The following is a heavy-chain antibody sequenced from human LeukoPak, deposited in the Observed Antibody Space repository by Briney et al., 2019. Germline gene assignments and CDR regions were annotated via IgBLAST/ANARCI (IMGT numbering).Heavy chain of an antibody. CDR2: ISSSSSYT. Sequence: GGSLRLSCAASGFTFSDYYVSWIRQAPGKGLEWVSYISSSSSYTNYADSVKGRFTISRDNAKNSLYLQMNSLRAEDTAVYYCARVYCSGGSCPLGYFDYWGQGTLVTVSS. J-gene: IGHJ4*02. D-gene: IGHD2-15*01. CDR3: ARVYCSGGSCPLGYFDY. CDR1: GFTFSDYY. V-gene: IGHV3-11*05.